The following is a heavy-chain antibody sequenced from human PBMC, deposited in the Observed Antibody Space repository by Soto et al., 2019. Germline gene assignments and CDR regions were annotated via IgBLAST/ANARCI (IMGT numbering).Heavy chain of an antibody. J-gene: IGHJ6*02. D-gene: IGHD2-15*01. CDR1: GYSFTSYW. Sequence: GESLKISCEASGYSFTSYWIGWVRQMPGKGLEWMGIIHPGDSDTKYSPSFQGQVTISVDKSITTAYLQWSSLKASDTAMYYCARNRGPEVAAGLAYNYFSGMDVWGQGTTVTVSS. V-gene: IGHV5-51*01. CDR3: ARNRGPEVAAGLAYNYFSGMDV. CDR2: IHPGDSDT.